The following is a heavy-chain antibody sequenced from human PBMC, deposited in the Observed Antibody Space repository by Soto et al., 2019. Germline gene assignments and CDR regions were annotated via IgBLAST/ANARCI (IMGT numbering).Heavy chain of an antibody. CDR2: ISYDGSNK. D-gene: IGHD6-13*01. CDR3: AKDLDRITSVGKPLDV. V-gene: IGHV3-30*18. J-gene: IGHJ6*02. Sequence: GGSLRLSCAASGFTSSNYGMHWVRQAPGKGLEWVAVISYDGSNKYYADSVKGRFTISRDNAKSSLFLQMNSLRAEDTAFYYCAKDLDRITSVGKPLDVWGQGTTVTVSS. CDR1: GFTSSNYG.